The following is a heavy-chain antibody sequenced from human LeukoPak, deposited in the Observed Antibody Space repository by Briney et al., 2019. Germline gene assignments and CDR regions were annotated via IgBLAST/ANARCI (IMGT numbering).Heavy chain of an antibody. J-gene: IGHJ4*02. CDR2: INSDGSWT. D-gene: IGHD2-2*01. CDR1: GFTFSSHW. CDR3: VSFYETY. Sequence: GGSLRLSCAASGFTFSSHWMHWVRQGPGKGLVRVSHINSDGSWTSYADSVKGRFTISKDNAKNTVYLQMNNLRAEDTAVYYCVSFYETYWGRGTLVTVSS. V-gene: IGHV3-74*01.